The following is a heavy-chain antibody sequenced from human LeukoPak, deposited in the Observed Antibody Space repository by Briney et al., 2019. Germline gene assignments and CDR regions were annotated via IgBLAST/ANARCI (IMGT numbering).Heavy chain of an antibody. J-gene: IGHJ1*01. V-gene: IGHV3-30-3*01. CDR1: GFTFSNYA. CDR3: ARAADTSGYHVVDFQH. Sequence: GRSLRLSCAASGFTFSNYAIHWVRQAPGKGLEWVAVISYDGSNKYYADSVKGRFTISRDNSKNTLYLQMNSLRAEDTAVYYCARAADTSGYHVVDFQHWGQGTLVTVSS. CDR2: ISYDGSNK. D-gene: IGHD3-22*01.